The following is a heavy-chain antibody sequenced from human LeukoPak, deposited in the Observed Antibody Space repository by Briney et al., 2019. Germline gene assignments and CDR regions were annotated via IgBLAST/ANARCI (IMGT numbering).Heavy chain of an antibody. J-gene: IGHJ4*02. CDR1: GFTFSSYA. Sequence: GGSLRLSCAASGFTFSSYAMSWVRQAPGKGLEWVSAISGSGGSTYYADSVKGRFTISRDNSKNTLYLQMNSLRAEDTAVYYCAKALRWIQLPYYFDYWGQGTLVTVSS. V-gene: IGHV3-23*01. CDR2: ISGSGGST. D-gene: IGHD5-18*01. CDR3: AKALRWIQLPYYFDY.